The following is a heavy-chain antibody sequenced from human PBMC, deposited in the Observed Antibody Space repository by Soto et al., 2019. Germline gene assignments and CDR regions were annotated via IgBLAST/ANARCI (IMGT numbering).Heavy chain of an antibody. CDR3: ARGSGSYYNVPNYFDY. V-gene: IGHV1-69*01. CDR2: IIPIFGTA. J-gene: IGHJ4*02. CDR1: GGTFSSYA. D-gene: IGHD3-10*01. Sequence: QVQLVQSGAEVKKPGSSVKVSCKASGGTFSSYAISWVRQAPGQGLEWMGGIIPIFGTANYAQKFQGRVTITADESTSTAYMERSSLRSEDTAVYYCARGSGSYYNVPNYFDYWGQGTLVTVSS.